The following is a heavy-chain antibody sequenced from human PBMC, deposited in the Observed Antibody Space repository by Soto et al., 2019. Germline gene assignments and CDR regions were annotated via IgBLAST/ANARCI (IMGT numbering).Heavy chain of an antibody. CDR2: ISSSSSYI. D-gene: IGHD6-13*01. CDR1: GFTFSSYS. V-gene: IGHV3-21*01. CDR3: AREGEQQLVLSWWFDP. J-gene: IGHJ5*02. Sequence: GGSLRLSCAASGFTFSSYSMNWVRQAPGKGLEWVSSISSSSSYIYYADSVKGRFTISRDNAKNSLYLQMNSLRAEDTAVYYCAREGEQQLVLSWWFDPWGQGTLVTVSS.